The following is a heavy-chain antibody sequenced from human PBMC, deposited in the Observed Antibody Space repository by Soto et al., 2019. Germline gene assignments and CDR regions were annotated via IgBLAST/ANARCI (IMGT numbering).Heavy chain of an antibody. Sequence: SETLSLTCTVSGDSVTIYNWNWIRQSPGKGLEWIGYVFHSGSTNYNPSLQSRVTMSVDTSKKQVSLKLTSVTAADTAVYYCARGYYDGSHGMDVWGQGTTVTVPS. J-gene: IGHJ6*02. CDR2: VFHSGST. CDR1: GDSVTIYN. V-gene: IGHV4-59*02. D-gene: IGHD3-3*01. CDR3: ARGYYDGSHGMDV.